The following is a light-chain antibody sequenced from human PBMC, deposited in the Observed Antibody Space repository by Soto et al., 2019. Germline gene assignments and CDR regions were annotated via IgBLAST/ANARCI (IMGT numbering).Light chain of an antibody. V-gene: IGKV3-20*01. J-gene: IGKJ5*01. CDR1: QSVSSAL. Sequence: EIVLTQSPGTLSLAPGERGTLFCRASQSVSSALLAWYQQKPGQAPRLLIYGASSRATGVPDRFSGSGSGTDFNLTISSLQPEDVAVYYCQQYYDAPITFGQGTRLGIK. CDR2: GAS. CDR3: QQYYDAPIT.